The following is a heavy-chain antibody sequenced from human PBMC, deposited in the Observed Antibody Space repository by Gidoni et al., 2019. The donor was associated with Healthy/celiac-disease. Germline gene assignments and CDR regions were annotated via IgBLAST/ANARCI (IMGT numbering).Heavy chain of an antibody. CDR1: GFTFSSYA. CDR3: VKAASKSDFWSGYYDYYYYYYMDV. Sequence: EVQLVESGGGLVQPGGSLRLSCSASGFTFSSYAMHWVRQAPGTGLEYVSAISSNGGSTYYADSVKGRFTISRDNSKNTLYLQMSSLRAEDTAVYYCVKAASKSDFWSGYYDYYYYYYMDVWGKGTTVTVSS. D-gene: IGHD3-3*01. J-gene: IGHJ6*03. V-gene: IGHV3-64D*09. CDR2: ISSNGGST.